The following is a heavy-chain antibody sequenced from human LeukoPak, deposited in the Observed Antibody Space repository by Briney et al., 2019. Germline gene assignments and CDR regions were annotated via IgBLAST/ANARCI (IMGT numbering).Heavy chain of an antibody. CDR3: ALALCGARKFCFDY. V-gene: IGHV1-2*02. Sequence: ASVKVSCKASGYTFTGYYIHWVRQAPGQGLEWMGWINPNSGGTNYAQKFQGRVTMTRDTSINTAYMEVTRLTSDDTALYYCALALCGARKFCFDYWGQGTLVTVSS. CDR1: GYTFTGYY. D-gene: IGHD3-3*01. CDR2: INPNSGGT. J-gene: IGHJ4*02.